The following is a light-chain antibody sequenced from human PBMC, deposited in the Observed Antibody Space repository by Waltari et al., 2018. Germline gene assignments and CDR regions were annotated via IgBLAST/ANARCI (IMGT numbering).Light chain of an antibody. V-gene: IGKV3-11*01. Sequence: EVVLTLSPATLPSSPGERAILSCRASQSISSYLEWYQQKPGQAPRLLIYGASNRATGIPARFSGSGSGTDFTLTISSLEPEDFAVYYCQQRSGGPTFGQGTKVEIK. CDR1: QSISSY. CDR2: GAS. CDR3: QQRSGGPT. J-gene: IGKJ1*01.